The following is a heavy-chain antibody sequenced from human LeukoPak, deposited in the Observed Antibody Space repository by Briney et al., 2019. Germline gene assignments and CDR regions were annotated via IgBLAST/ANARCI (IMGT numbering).Heavy chain of an antibody. V-gene: IGHV3-53*01. CDR1: GFTVISNY. D-gene: IGHD5-12*01. J-gene: IGHJ5*02. CDR2: IYSGGST. CDR3: ARILGSGYDESWFDP. Sequence: GGSLRLSCAASGFTVISNYMSWVRQAPGKGLEWVSVIYSGGSTYYADSVRGRFTISRDNSKNTLYLQMNSLIAEDTAVYYCARILGSGYDESWFDPWGQGTLVTVSS.